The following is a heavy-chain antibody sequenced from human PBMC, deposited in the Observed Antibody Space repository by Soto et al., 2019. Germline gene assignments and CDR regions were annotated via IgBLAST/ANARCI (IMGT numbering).Heavy chain of an antibody. J-gene: IGHJ6*02. V-gene: IGHV1-18*04. Sequence: QVQLVQSGVEVKKPGASVKVSCKASGYTFISHGISWVRQAPGQGLEWMGWISGKNGNTNYAQKLQGRVNLTTDTSTSTAYTELRSLRSDDTAVYYCVRVSSSIFVVPDYGMDVWGQGTTDTVSS. CDR2: ISGKNGNT. CDR1: GYTFISHG. D-gene: IGHD3-3*02. CDR3: VRVSSSIFVVPDYGMDV.